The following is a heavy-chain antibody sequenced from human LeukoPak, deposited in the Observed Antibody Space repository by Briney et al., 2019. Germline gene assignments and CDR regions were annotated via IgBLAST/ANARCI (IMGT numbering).Heavy chain of an antibody. CDR3: ARVRGSGWYFDL. Sequence: SETLSLTCTVSGGSISSYHWSWIRQPPGKGLEWMGYIYYSGSTNYNPSLKSRVTISVDTSKNQYSLKLSSVTAADTAVYYCARVRGSGWYFDLWGRGTLVTVSS. V-gene: IGHV4-59*01. J-gene: IGHJ2*01. CDR2: IYYSGST. CDR1: GGSISSYH. D-gene: IGHD6-19*01.